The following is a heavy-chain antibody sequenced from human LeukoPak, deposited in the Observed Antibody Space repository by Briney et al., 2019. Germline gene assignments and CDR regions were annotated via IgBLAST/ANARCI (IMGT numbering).Heavy chain of an antibody. J-gene: IGHJ5*02. CDR2: INHSGST. CDR3: ARRTRYYDFWSGYRNWFDP. V-gene: IGHV4-34*01. CDR1: GGSFSGYY. D-gene: IGHD3-3*01. Sequence: PSETLSLTCAVYGGSFSGYYWSWIRQPPGKGLEWMGEINHSGSTNYNPSLKSRVTISVDTSKNQFSLKLSSVTAADTAVYYCARRTRYYDFWSGYRNWFDPWGQGTLVTVSS.